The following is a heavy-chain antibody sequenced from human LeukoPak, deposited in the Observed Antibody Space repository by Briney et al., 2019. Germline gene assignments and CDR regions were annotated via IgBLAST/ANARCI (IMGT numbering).Heavy chain of an antibody. V-gene: IGHV3-23*01. CDR3: AKLCPNTAMARTFVDY. CDR1: GFTFSSYA. CDR2: ISGSGGST. Sequence: GGSLRLSCAASGFTFSSYAMSWVRQAPGKGLEWVSAISGSGGSTYYADSVKGRFTISRDNSKNTLYLQMNSLRAEDTAVHYCAKLCPNTAMARTFVDYWGQGTLVTVSS. J-gene: IGHJ4*02. D-gene: IGHD5-18*01.